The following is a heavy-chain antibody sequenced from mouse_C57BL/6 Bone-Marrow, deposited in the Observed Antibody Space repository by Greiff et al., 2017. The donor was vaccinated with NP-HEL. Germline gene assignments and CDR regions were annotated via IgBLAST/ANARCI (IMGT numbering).Heavy chain of an antibody. CDR3: ASLYAMDY. Sequence: EVKLMESGGDLVKPGGSLKLSCAASGFTFSSYGMYWVRQTPDKRLEWVATISSGGSYTYYPDSVKGRFTISRDNAKNTLYLQMSSLKSEDTAMYYCASLYAMDYWGQGTSVTVAS. CDR1: GFTFSSYG. J-gene: IGHJ4*01. CDR2: ISSGGSYT. V-gene: IGHV5-6*01.